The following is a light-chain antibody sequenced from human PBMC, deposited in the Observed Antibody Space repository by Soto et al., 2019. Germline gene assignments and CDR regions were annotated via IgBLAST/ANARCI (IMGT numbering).Light chain of an antibody. CDR1: NRDIGAYNL. J-gene: IGLJ3*02. V-gene: IGLV2-14*01. CDR3: SSYTTTCTLL. Sequence: QSALTQPASVSGSLGQSITISCTGSNRDIGAYNLVSWYQQYPDTAPKLIIYEVRNRPSGVSYCFTGSRSGNPASLTISALQADDESTFYCSSYTTTCTLLLGGGTKLTVL. CDR2: EVR.